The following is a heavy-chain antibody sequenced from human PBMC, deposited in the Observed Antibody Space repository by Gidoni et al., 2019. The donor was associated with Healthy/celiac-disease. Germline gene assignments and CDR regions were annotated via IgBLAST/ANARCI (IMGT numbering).Heavy chain of an antibody. D-gene: IGHD3-22*01. CDR3: ARSYYYDSSGPRGDAFDI. J-gene: IGHJ3*02. Sequence: QVQLVQSGAEVKKPGASVKVSCKASGYTFTGYYMHWVRQAPGQGLEWMGWINPNSGGTNYAQKFQGRVTMTRDTSISTAYMELSRLRSDDTAVYYCARSYYYDSSGPRGDAFDIWGQGTMVTVSS. V-gene: IGHV1-2*02. CDR2: INPNSGGT. CDR1: GYTFTGYY.